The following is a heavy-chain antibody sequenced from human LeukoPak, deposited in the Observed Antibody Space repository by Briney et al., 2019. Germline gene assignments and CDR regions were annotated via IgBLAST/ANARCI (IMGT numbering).Heavy chain of an antibody. V-gene: IGHV3-74*01. CDR1: GFTFSNYW. Sequence: RGSLRLSCAASGFTFSNYWMHWVRQVPGKGLVWVSRINSDGINTSYADSVKGRFTISRDNAKNTLNLQMNSLRAEDTAVYYCARDLGQYYDTSDNWFDPWGQGTLVTVSS. CDR3: ARDLGQYYDTSDNWFDP. CDR2: INSDGINT. J-gene: IGHJ5*02. D-gene: IGHD3-22*01.